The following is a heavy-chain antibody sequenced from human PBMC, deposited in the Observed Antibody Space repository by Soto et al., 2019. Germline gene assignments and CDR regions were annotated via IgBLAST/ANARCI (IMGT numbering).Heavy chain of an antibody. CDR3: AKRINGDNGAFDI. V-gene: IGHV3-9*01. J-gene: IGHJ3*02. CDR2: ISWNSGSI. CDR1: GFTFDDYA. Sequence: SLRLSCAASGFTFDDYAMHWVRQAPGKGLEWVSGISWNSGSIGYADSVKGRFTISRDNAKNSLYLQMNSLRAEDTALYYCAKRINGDNGAFDIWGQGTMVTVSS. D-gene: IGHD4-17*01.